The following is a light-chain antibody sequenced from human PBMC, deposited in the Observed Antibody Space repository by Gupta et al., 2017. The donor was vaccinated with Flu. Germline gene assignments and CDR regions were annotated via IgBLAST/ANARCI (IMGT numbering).Light chain of an antibody. J-gene: IGKJ1*01. CDR1: QSIGDK. Sequence: EIVLTQSPSTLSLSPGGRATLSCRASQSIGDKLAWYQQRPGQAPRLPIFGASVRHTTTPDRFSGSGTGTEFTLIISSRQEEDYAVYFCQQDNERPPWTFGQGTRV. V-gene: IGKV3-15*01. CDR2: GAS. CDR3: QQDNERPPWT.